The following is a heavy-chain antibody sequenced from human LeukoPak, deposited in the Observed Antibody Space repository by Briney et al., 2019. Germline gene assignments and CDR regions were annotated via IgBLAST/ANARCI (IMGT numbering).Heavy chain of an antibody. V-gene: IGHV1-24*01. CDR1: GYTLTELS. Sequence: EASVKVSCKVSGYTLTELSMHWVRQAPGKGLEWMGGFDPEDGETIYAQKFQGRVTMTEDTPTDTAYMELSSLRSEDTAVYYCATDRKAQQLVQGYYFDYWGQGTLVTVSS. CDR2: FDPEDGET. J-gene: IGHJ4*02. D-gene: IGHD6-13*01. CDR3: ATDRKAQQLVQGYYFDY.